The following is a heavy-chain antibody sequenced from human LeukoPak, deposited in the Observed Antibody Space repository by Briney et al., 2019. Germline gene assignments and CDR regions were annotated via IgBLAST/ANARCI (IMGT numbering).Heavy chain of an antibody. J-gene: IGHJ4*02. V-gene: IGHV3-23*01. CDR2: ISGSGGST. CDR3: AKLVRGPFLFDY. Sequence: PGGSLRLSCAASGSTFSSYAMSWVRQAPGKGLEWVSAISGSGGSTYYADSVKGRFTISRDNSKNTLYLQMNSLRAEDTAVYYCAKLVRGPFLFDYWGQGTLVTVSS. CDR1: GSTFSSYA. D-gene: IGHD1-26*01.